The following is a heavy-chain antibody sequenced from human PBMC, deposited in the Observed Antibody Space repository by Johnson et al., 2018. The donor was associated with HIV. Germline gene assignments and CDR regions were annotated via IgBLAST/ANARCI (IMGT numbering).Heavy chain of an antibody. CDR3: ARLPSGYSRDDFDI. Sequence: QVQLVESGGGVVQPGRSLRLSCAASGFTFSSYTMHWVHQAPGKGLEWVAVISYDGSNKYFADSVKGRFTISRDNAKNSLYLQMNSLRAEDTAVYYCARLPSGYSRDDFDIWGQGTMVTVSS. V-gene: IGHV3-30*04. J-gene: IGHJ3*02. CDR2: ISYDGSNK. CDR1: GFTFSSYT. D-gene: IGHD5-18*01.